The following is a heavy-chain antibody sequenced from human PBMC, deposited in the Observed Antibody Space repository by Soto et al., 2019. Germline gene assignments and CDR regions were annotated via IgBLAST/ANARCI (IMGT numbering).Heavy chain of an antibody. CDR2: LYYPVST. CDR1: GGSISSSPYY. J-gene: IGHJ4*02. Sequence: SETLSLTCTVSGGSISSSPYYCGWIRQPPGKGLEWIANLYYPVSTYYNPSLKSRVTISVDTSNNQFPLKLNCVTAADTAVYYCASLHTGNFNYWGPGTLVTVSS. V-gene: IGHV4-39*01. D-gene: IGHD1-1*01. CDR3: ASLHTGNFNY.